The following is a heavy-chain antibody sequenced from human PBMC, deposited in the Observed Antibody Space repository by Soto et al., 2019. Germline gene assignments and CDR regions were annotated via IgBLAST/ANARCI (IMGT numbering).Heavy chain of an antibody. CDR1: GFTFSNYA. Sequence: EVQLLESGGGLVQPGGSLRLSCAASGFTFSNYAMTWVRQAPGKGLELVSVITGSGGGTYFVDSVKGRFTISRDNSKNTVYLHMNSLRAEDTAVYYCAKRPLTAAGFDYWGQGTLVTVSS. CDR2: ITGSGGGT. D-gene: IGHD6-13*01. CDR3: AKRPLTAAGFDY. V-gene: IGHV3-23*01. J-gene: IGHJ4*02.